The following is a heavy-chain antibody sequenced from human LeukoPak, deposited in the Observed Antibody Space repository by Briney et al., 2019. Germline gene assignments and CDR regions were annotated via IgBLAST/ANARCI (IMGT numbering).Heavy chain of an antibody. V-gene: IGHV4-59*01. J-gene: IGHJ3*02. D-gene: IGHD4-23*01. CDR2: IYYSGST. Sequence: PSETLSLTCTVSGGSISSYYWSWIRQPPGKGLEWIGYIYYSGSTNYNPSLKSRVTISVDTSKNQFSLKLSSVTAADTAVYYCAKSATTVVTPFDAFDIWGQGTMVTVSS. CDR1: GGSISSYY. CDR3: AKSATTVVTPFDAFDI.